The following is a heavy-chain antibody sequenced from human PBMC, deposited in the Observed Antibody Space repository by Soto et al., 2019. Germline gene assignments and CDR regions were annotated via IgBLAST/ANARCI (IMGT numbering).Heavy chain of an antibody. V-gene: IGHV1-18*01. Sequence: QVQLVQSGAEVKKPGASVKVSCKASGYTFTSYGISWVRQAPGQGLEWMGWISAYNGNTTYAQKLQDRVTMTTDTDKSTAHMKQRSLRSDDTAVYYCERELIYGSGSYYCGQGTLVTVSS. CDR2: ISAYNGNT. J-gene: IGHJ4*02. CDR3: ERELIYGSGSYY. CDR1: GYTFTSYG. D-gene: IGHD3-10*01.